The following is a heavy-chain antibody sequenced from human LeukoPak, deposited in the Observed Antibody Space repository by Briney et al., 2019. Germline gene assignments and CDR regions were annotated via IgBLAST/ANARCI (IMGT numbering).Heavy chain of an antibody. J-gene: IGHJ6*03. Sequence: GGSLRLSCAASGFTFSAYGMSWVRQSPGQGLEWVSGISANGSITFYARSVRGRFTISRDNPQNTLYLQINSLRAEDTAVYYCARGRRYCSGGSCYSKANYYYYYMDVWGKGTTVTISS. CDR1: GFTFSAYG. CDR3: ARGRRYCSGGSCYSKANYYYYYMDV. D-gene: IGHD2-15*01. CDR2: ISANGSIT. V-gene: IGHV3-23*01.